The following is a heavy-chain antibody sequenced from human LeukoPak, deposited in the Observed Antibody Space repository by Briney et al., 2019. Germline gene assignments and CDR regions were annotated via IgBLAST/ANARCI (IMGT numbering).Heavy chain of an antibody. CDR2: ISSSSSYI. Sequence: KSGGSLRLSCAASGFTFSSYSMNWVRQAPGKGLEWVSFISSSSSYIYYADSVKGRFTISRDNAKNSLFLQMNSLRVDDTAVYYCARDPAWHLVGRYSYYMDVWGKGTTVTVYS. CDR3: ARDPAWHLVGRYSYYMDV. J-gene: IGHJ6*03. CDR1: GFTFSSYS. D-gene: IGHD6-13*01. V-gene: IGHV3-21*01.